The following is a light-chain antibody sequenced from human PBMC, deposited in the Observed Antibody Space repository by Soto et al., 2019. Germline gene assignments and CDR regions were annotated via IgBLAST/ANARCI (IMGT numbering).Light chain of an antibody. CDR3: QQSYSTPQT. J-gene: IGKJ1*01. V-gene: IGKV1-39*01. CDR2: AAS. CDR1: QSITSY. Sequence: IQMTQCPSSLSASVGDRVTITCRASQSITSYLNWYQQNPGKATKLLIYAASSMPSGVQSRFSGSGSGTDFTLTISSLQPEDFSSYYCQQSYSTPQTFGQGTKVEIK.